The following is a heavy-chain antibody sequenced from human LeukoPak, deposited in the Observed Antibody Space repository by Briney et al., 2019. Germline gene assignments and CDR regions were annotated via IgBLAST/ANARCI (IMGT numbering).Heavy chain of an antibody. J-gene: IGHJ4*02. CDR2: ISSSGSTI. CDR3: ARDPTLAGGYYDSSGHDY. V-gene: IGHV3-11*04. D-gene: IGHD3-22*01. CDR1: GFTFSDYY. Sequence: GGSLRLSCAASGFTFSDYYMSWIRQAPGKGLEWVSYISSSGSTIYYADSVKGRFTISRDNSKNTLYLQMNSLRAEDTAVYYCARDPTLAGGYYDSSGHDYWGQGTLVTVSS.